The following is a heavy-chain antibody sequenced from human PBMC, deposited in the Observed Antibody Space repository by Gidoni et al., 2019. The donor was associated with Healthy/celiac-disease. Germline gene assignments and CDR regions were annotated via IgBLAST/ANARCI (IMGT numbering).Heavy chain of an antibody. CDR3: AKDGRYCSSTSCLPTDAFDI. CDR1: GFTFSSYA. D-gene: IGHD2-2*01. J-gene: IGHJ3*02. V-gene: IGHV3-23*01. CDR2: ISGSGGST. Sequence: EVQLLESGGGLVQPGGSLRLSCAASGFTFSSYAMSWVRQAPGKGLEWVSAISGSGGSTYYADSVKGRFTISRDNSKNTLYLQMNSLRAEDTAVYYCAKDGRYCSSTSCLPTDAFDIWGQGTMVTVSS.